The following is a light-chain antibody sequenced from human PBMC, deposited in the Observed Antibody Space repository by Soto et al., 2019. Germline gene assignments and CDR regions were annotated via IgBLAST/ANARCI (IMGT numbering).Light chain of an antibody. J-gene: IGKJ5*01. CDR2: AAS. CDR1: QGISSW. Sequence: DIQMTQSPSSVSASVGDRVTITCRASQGISSWLGWYQQKPGKAPKLLIYAASSLQSGVPSRFSGSGSGTDFTLTISSRQPEDFATYYCQQANSFRPNFGQGTRLEIK. V-gene: IGKV1D-12*01. CDR3: QQANSFRPN.